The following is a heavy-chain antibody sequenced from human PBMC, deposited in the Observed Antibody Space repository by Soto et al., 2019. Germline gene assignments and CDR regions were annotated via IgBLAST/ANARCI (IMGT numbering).Heavy chain of an antibody. CDR3: AKDHRWSYGTRREPTGRNY. Sequence: HPGGSLRLSCAASGFALADYNMKWVRQAPGKGLEWVSAISGSGGSTYYADSVKGRFTISRDNSKNTLYLQMNSLRAEDTAVYYCAKDHRWSYGTRREPTGRNYWGQGTLVTVSS. V-gene: IGHV3-23*01. CDR2: ISGSGGST. D-gene: IGHD1-26*01. J-gene: IGHJ4*02. CDR1: GFALADYN.